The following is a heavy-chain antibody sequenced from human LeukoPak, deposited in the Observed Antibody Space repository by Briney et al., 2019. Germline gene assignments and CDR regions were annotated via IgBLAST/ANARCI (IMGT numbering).Heavy chain of an antibody. J-gene: IGHJ4*02. CDR1: GFTFSSYS. D-gene: IGHD1-26*01. CDR2: ISSSSSYI. CDR3: ARMKWEHTLDY. Sequence: GGSLRLSCAASGFTFSSYSMHWVRQAPGKGLEWVSSISSSSSYIYYADSVKGRFIISRDNAKNSLYLQMNSLRAEDTAVYYCARMKWEHTLDYWGQGTLVTVSS. V-gene: IGHV3-21*01.